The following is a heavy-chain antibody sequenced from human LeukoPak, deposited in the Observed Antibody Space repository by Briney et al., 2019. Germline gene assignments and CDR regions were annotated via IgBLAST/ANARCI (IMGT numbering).Heavy chain of an antibody. V-gene: IGHV1-2*06. CDR3: ARVDDSGYYFDY. Sequence: ASVKVSCKASGYTSIGYYMRWVRQAPGQGLEWMGRIHPNSGGTKYAQKFQGRVTMARDTSISTAYMELSRVRSDDTAIYYCARVDDSGYYFDYWGQGTLVTVSP. CDR2: IHPNSGGT. J-gene: IGHJ4*02. CDR1: GYTSIGYY. D-gene: IGHD3-22*01.